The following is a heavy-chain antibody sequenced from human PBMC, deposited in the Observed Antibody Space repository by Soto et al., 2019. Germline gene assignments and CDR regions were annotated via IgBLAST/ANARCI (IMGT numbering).Heavy chain of an antibody. CDR3: ARGDYYGSGSYLTLDAFDI. D-gene: IGHD3-10*01. CDR1: GFTVSSNY. V-gene: IGHV3-66*01. CDR2: IYSGGST. J-gene: IGHJ3*02. Sequence: GGSLRLSCAASGFTVSSNYMSWVRQAPGKGLEWVSVIYSGGSTYYADSVKGRFTISRDNSKNTLYLQMNSLRAEDTAVYYCARGDYYGSGSYLTLDAFDIWGQGTMVTVSS.